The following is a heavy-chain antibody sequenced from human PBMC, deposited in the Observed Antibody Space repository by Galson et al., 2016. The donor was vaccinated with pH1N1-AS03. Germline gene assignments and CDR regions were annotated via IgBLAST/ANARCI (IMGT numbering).Heavy chain of an antibody. Sequence: SVKVSCKASGYTFNLYGTSWVRQAPGQGLEWLGWISAYSGDTHYAQNFQGRVSMTTDPSTSTAYMELRSLRSDDTAVYYCATYGSGSRGGFDYWGQGALITVSS. CDR1: GYTFNLYG. J-gene: IGHJ4*02. D-gene: IGHD3-10*01. CDR2: ISAYSGDT. CDR3: ATYGSGSRGGFDY. V-gene: IGHV1-18*01.